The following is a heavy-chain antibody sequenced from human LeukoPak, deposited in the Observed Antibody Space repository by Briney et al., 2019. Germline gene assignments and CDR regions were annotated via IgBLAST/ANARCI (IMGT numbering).Heavy chain of an antibody. CDR2: IKEDGTET. CDR3: AKEGRSLQTY. D-gene: IGHD5-24*01. Sequence: GGSLRLSCAASGFTFSNYAMSWVRQAPGKGLEWVANIKEDGTETYYVDSVKGRFTISRDNAKNSLYLQMNSLRVEDTAVYYCAKEGRSLQTYWGQGTLVTVSS. CDR1: GFTFSNYA. V-gene: IGHV3-7*03. J-gene: IGHJ4*02.